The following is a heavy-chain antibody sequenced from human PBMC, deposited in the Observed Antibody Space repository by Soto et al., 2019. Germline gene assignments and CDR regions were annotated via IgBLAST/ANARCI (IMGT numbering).Heavy chain of an antibody. CDR3: ARVRIAAAGTDAFDI. Sequence: KLQGRVTMTTDTSTSTAYMELRSLRSDDTAVYYCARVRIAAAGTDAFDIWGQGTMVTVSS. V-gene: IGHV1-18*01. D-gene: IGHD6-13*01. J-gene: IGHJ3*02.